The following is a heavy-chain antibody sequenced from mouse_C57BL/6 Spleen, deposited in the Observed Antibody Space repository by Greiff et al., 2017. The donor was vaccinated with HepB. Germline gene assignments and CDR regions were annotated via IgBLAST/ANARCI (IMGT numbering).Heavy chain of an antibody. Sequence: QVQLKQSGAELVKPGASVKMSCKASGYTFTTYPIEWMKQNHGKSLEWIGNFHPYNDDTKYNEKFKGKATLTVEKSSSTVYLELSRLTSDDSAVYYCASRFYYGNYYYFDYWGQGTTLTVSS. CDR1: GYTFTTYP. D-gene: IGHD2-1*01. J-gene: IGHJ2*01. CDR3: ASRFYYGNYYYFDY. CDR2: FHPYNDDT. V-gene: IGHV1-47*01.